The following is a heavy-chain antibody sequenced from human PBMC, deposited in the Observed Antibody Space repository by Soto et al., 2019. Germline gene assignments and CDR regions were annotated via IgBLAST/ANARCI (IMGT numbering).Heavy chain of an antibody. CDR1: GFAFSAYY. V-gene: IGHV3-11*01. CDR3: TRSDYDTSGYTDY. Sequence: QVHLMESGGGLVKPGGSLRLSCAASGFAFSAYYMSWIRQAPGKGLEWLSYISESGTTIYYADSVKGRFTISRDNAKNPLYLQMNSLRVEDTAVYYCTRSDYDTSGYTDYWGQGTLVTVSS. J-gene: IGHJ4*02. CDR2: ISESGTTI. D-gene: IGHD3-22*01.